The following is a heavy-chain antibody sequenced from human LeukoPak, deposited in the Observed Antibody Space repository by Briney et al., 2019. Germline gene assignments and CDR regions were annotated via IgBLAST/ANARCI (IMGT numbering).Heavy chain of an antibody. CDR2: IIPILGIA. CDR3: ARSYDHVWGSHFDY. V-gene: IGHV1-69*02. D-gene: IGHD3-16*01. CDR1: GGTFSSYT. Sequence: GASVKVSCKASGGTFSSYTISWVRQAPGQGLEWMGRIIPILGIANYAQKFQGRVTITADKSTSTAYMELSSLRSADTAVYYCARSYDHVWGSHFDYWGQGTLVTVSS. J-gene: IGHJ4*02.